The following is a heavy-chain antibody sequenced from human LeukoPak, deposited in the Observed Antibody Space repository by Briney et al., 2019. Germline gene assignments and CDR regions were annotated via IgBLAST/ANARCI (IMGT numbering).Heavy chain of an antibody. CDR3: ARYCSGGNCYLGLVY. D-gene: IGHD2-15*01. J-gene: IGHJ4*02. V-gene: IGHV3-23*01. CDR2: IRGSGGST. CDR1: GFTFSTYA. Sequence: PGGSLRLSCAASGFTFSTYAMTWVRQAPGRGLEWVSTIRGSGGSTYYADSVKGRFTISRDISKNTVDLQMNNLRAEDTAVYYCARYCSGGNCYLGLVYGGQGTLVAVSS.